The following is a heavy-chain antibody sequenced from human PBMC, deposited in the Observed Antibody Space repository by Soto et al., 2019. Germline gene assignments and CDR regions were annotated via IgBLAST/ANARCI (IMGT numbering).Heavy chain of an antibody. V-gene: IGHV1-69*13. CDR3: ANYGDYESYYFDY. Sequence: GASVKVSCKASGGTFSSYAISWVRQAPGQGLEWMGGIIPIFGTANYAQKFQGRVTITADESTSTAYMELSSLRSEDTAVYYCANYGDYESYYFDYWGQGTLVTVSS. CDR1: GGTFSSYA. D-gene: IGHD4-17*01. CDR2: IIPIFGTA. J-gene: IGHJ4*02.